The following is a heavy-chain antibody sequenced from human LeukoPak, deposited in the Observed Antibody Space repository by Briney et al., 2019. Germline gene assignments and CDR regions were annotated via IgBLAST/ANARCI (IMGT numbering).Heavy chain of an antibody. V-gene: IGHV3-33*01. Sequence: GGSLRLYCAASGFTFSSYGWYWVRQAPGKGLEWVALIWYDGSKKYYADSVKGRFTVSKDNSKSTLFLQMNSLRAEDTAVYYCARDFGNYDSGTSYFDYWGQGTLVTVSS. CDR1: GFTFSSYG. CDR2: IWYDGSKK. J-gene: IGHJ4*02. CDR3: ARDFGNYDSGTSYFDY. D-gene: IGHD3-10*01.